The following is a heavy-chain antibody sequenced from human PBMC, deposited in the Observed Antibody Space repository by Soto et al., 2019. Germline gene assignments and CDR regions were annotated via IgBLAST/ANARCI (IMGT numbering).Heavy chain of an antibody. V-gene: IGHV4-31*03. CDR2: IYDSVNT. D-gene: IGHD3-9*01. Sequence: PSETLSLTCTVSGDSLNSGGHYWSWIRQHPGKGLEWIGHIYDSVNTYYSPSLRSRVTISADMSKNQFSLNLRSVTAADTAVYYCARVDHRGYFAILTDYWGQGTLVTVSS. CDR3: ARVDHRGYFAILTDY. J-gene: IGHJ4*02. CDR1: GDSLNSGGHY.